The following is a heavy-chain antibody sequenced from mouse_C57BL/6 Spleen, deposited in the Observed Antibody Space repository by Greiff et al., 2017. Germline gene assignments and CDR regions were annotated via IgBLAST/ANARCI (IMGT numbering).Heavy chain of an antibody. V-gene: IGHV1-69*01. CDR3: ALTGTNFDY. Sequence: QVQLQQPGAELVMPGASVKLSCKASGYTFTSYWMHWVKQRPGQGLEWIGEIDPSDSYTNYNQKFKGKSTLTVDKSSSTAYMQLSSLTSEDSAVYYCALTGTNFDYWGQGTTLTVSS. J-gene: IGHJ2*01. D-gene: IGHD4-1*01. CDR1: GYTFTSYW. CDR2: IDPSDSYT.